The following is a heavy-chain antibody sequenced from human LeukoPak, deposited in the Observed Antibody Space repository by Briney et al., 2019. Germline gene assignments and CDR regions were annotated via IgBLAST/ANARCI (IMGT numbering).Heavy chain of an antibody. CDR2: INPNSGGT. V-gene: IGHV1-2*02. CDR1: GYTFTGYY. Sequence: SVKVSCKASGYTFTGYYKHWVRQAPGQGLGWMGCINPNSGGTNYAQKFQVRVTMTRATSTSTVYMELSSLRSEDTAVYYCARAGSWPAQIPDYWGQGTLVTVSS. CDR3: ARAGSWPAQIPDY. D-gene: IGHD1-26*01. J-gene: IGHJ4*02.